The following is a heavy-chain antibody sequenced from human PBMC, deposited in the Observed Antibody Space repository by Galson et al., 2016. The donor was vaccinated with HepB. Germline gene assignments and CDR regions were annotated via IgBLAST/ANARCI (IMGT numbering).Heavy chain of an antibody. CDR3: ATPLVGATDY. D-gene: IGHD1-26*01. V-gene: IGHV3-20*04. J-gene: IGHJ4*02. Sequence: LRLSCAASGFTFDDYGMSWVRQAPGKGLEWVSGINWNGGSTGYADSVRGRFTISRDNAKNSLYLQMNSLRAEDTALYYCATPLVGATDYWGQGTLVTVSS. CDR2: INWNGGST. CDR1: GFTFDDYG.